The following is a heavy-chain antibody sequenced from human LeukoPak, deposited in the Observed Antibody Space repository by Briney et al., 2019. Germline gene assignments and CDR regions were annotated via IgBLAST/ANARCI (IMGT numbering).Heavy chain of an antibody. V-gene: IGHV1-8*01. CDR3: ARFTVVRGVMIPHYYGMDV. CDR2: MNPNSGNT. J-gene: IGHJ6*02. Sequence: ASVKVSCKASGYTFTSYDINWVRQATGQGLEWMGWMNPNSGNTGYAQKFQGRVTMTRNTSISTAYMELSSLRSEDTAVYYCARFTVVRGVMIPHYYGMDVWGQGTTVTVSS. D-gene: IGHD3-10*01. CDR1: GYTFTSYD.